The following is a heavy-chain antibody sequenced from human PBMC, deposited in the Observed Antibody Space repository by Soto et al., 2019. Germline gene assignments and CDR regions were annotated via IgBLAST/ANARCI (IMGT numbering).Heavy chain of an antibody. J-gene: IGHJ4*02. V-gene: IGHV1-18*04. CDR1: GYTFHNHG. Sequence: SVKVSFKASGYTFHNHGISWVRQAPVQGLEWLGWISGLDGKTKYAQRLQGRVTMTADTSTSTAYMELRSLRSDDTAVYYCARDFYPLAYYFDYWGQGTPVTVSS. CDR3: ARDFYPLAYYFDY. CDR2: ISGLDGKT.